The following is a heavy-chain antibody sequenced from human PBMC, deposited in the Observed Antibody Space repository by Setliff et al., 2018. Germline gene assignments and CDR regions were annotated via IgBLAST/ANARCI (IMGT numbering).Heavy chain of an antibody. Sequence: GSLRLSCAASGFTVSSYWMNWVRQAPGKGLEWVANIKQDGSEKYYVDSVKGRFSISRDNAKNSLYLQMNSLRAEDTAVYYCARDPHFDSWGQGTLVTVSS. J-gene: IGHJ4*02. V-gene: IGHV3-7*01. CDR3: ARDPHFDS. CDR2: IKQDGSEK. CDR1: GFTVSSYW.